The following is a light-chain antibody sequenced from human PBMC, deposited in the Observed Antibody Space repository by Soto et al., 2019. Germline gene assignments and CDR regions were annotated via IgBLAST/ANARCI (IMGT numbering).Light chain of an antibody. J-gene: IGLJ1*01. V-gene: IGLV1-40*01. CDR1: SSNIGAGYE. CDR2: ETN. Sequence: QSVLTQPPSVSEAPGQRVTISCTGSSSNIGAGYEAHWYQQVPGTAPKLLIYETNNRPSGVPDRFSCSKSGTSASLAITGLQAEDEAEYYCQSYDSSLSGYVFGTGTKLTVL. CDR3: QSYDSSLSGYV.